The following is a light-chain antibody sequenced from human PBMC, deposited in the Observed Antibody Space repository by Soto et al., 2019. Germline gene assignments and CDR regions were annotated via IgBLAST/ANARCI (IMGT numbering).Light chain of an antibody. CDR1: SSDVGGYNY. CDR3: SSYAGSNSLGV. Sequence: QSALTQPPSASGSPGQSVTISCTGTSSDVGGYNYVSWYQHHPGKAPKLMIYEVNKRPSGVSDRFSGSKSGNTASLTVSGLQAEDEADDYCSSYAGSNSLGVFGGGTQLTVL. J-gene: IGLJ2*01. CDR2: EVN. V-gene: IGLV2-8*01.